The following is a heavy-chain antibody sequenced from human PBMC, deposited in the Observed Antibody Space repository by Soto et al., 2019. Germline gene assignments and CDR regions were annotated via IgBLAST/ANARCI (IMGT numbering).Heavy chain of an antibody. CDR2: IHYSGST. J-gene: IGHJ5*02. V-gene: IGHV4-59*01. CDR1: GGSISSYY. CDR3: AGEYGSGNWFDP. Sequence: SETLSLTCTVSGGSISSYYWSWIRQPPGKGLEWIGYIHYSGSTNYNPSLKSRVTISVDTSKNQFSLKLSSVTAADTAVYYCAGEYGSGNWFDPWGQGTQVTVSS. D-gene: IGHD3-10*01.